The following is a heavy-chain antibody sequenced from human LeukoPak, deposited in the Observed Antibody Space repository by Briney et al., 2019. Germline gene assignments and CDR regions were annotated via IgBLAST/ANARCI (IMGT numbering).Heavy chain of an antibody. V-gene: IGHV1-18*01. CDR2: ISAYNGKT. D-gene: IGHD6-6*01. J-gene: IGHJ4*02. CDR1: GYTFTSYG. Sequence: ASVKVSCKASGYTFTSYGISWVPHAPGQGLEWMGWISAYNGKTNYTQKLQGTVTITTDTSTSTAYMELRSLRSDDTAVYYCARDRLVAARRYFDYWGQGTLVTVSS. CDR3: ARDRLVAARRYFDY.